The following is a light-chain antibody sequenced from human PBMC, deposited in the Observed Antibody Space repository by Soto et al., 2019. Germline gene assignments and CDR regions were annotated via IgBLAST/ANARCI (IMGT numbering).Light chain of an antibody. CDR1: QSISKW. Sequence: DIQMTQSPSTLSASVGDRVTITCRASQSISKWLAWYQQKPGKAPKVLIFDASILESRVPSRFSGSGSGTEFTLTICSLQPDDFATYYCQQYNDYLTWTFGQGTKVEIK. CDR3: QQYNDYLTWT. CDR2: DAS. V-gene: IGKV1-5*01. J-gene: IGKJ1*01.